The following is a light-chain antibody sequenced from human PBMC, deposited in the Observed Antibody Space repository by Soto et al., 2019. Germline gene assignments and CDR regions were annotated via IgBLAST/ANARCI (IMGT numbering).Light chain of an antibody. CDR1: QSVLYSSNNKNY. J-gene: IGKJ1*01. V-gene: IGKV4-1*01. CDR2: WAS. Sequence: DIVMTQSPDSLAVSLGERATINCKSSQSVLYSSNNKNYVAWYQQRPGQPPKLLIYWASTRESGVPDRFSGSGSGTDFTLTISSLQAEDVAVYYCQQYYSAPWTFGQGTKVKIK. CDR3: QQYYSAPWT.